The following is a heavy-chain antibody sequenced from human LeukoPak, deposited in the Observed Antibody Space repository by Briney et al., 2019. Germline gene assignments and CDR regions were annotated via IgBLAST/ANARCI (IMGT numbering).Heavy chain of an antibody. CDR2: IYYTGST. CDR3: ASGVAYSSDWLPLFDS. D-gene: IGHD6-19*01. CDR1: GGSISSYY. J-gene: IGHJ4*02. Sequence: SETLSLTCTVSGGSISSYYWSWVRQPPGKGLEWIGYIYYTGSTNYNPSLKSRVMLSLDMSKKQFSLKLSSVTAADTAVYYCASGVAYSSDWLPLFDSWSQGTLVAVSS. V-gene: IGHV4-59*08.